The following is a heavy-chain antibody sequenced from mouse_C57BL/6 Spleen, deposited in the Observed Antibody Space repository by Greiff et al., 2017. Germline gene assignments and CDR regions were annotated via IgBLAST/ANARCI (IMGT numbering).Heavy chain of an antibody. CDR2: IRNKANNHAT. CDR3: TAGYDRAWFAY. CDR1: GFTFSDAW. V-gene: IGHV6-6*01. Sequence: EVNVVESGGGLVQPGGSMKLSCAASGFTFSDAWMDWVRQSPEKGLEWVAEIRNKANNHATYYAVSVKGRFTISRDDSKSSVYLQMNSLRAEDTGIYYCTAGYDRAWFAYWGQGTLVTVSA. D-gene: IGHD2-2*01. J-gene: IGHJ3*01.